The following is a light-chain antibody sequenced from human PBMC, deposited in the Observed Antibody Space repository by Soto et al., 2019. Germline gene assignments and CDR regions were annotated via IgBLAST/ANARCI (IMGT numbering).Light chain of an antibody. CDR1: QNVSNN. Sequence: EIVMTQSPATLSSSPGDGATLSCTAGQNVSNNLAWYQQRPGQPPRLLIYDASTRATGISARFSGSGYVTEFTLTISSLQSEDFAVYFCQQCRNSPLTCGVGTKVEIK. CDR2: DAS. J-gene: IGKJ4*01. CDR3: QQCRNSPLT. V-gene: IGKV3-15*01.